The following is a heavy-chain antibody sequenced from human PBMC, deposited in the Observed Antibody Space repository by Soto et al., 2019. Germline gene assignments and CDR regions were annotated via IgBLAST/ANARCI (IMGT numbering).Heavy chain of an antibody. V-gene: IGHV3-33*01. CDR3: ARVIVRTSYSDTSGYYFNH. Sequence: GGSLRLSCVASGFAFSTYCIHWVRQAPGKGLEWVAVIWYDGSIKYYADSVKGRFTISRDNSKNTLYLQMNSLRAEDTAVYYCARVIVRTSYSDTSGYYFNHWGQGTLVTVSS. J-gene: IGHJ4*02. CDR2: IWYDGSIK. D-gene: IGHD3-22*01. CDR1: GFAFSTYC.